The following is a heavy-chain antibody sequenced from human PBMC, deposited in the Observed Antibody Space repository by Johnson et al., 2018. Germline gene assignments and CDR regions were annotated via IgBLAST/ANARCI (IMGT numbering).Heavy chain of an antibody. V-gene: IGHV3-20*04. J-gene: IGHJ3*02. CDR3: AREARAYARGSDAFDI. D-gene: IGHD2-21*01. Sequence: EVQLVESGGGVVRPGGSLRLSCAASGFTFDDYGMSWVRQVPGKGLEWVSGINWDGGSTGYADSVKGRFTISRDNAKNSLYLQMNSLRAEDKAGYYCAREARAYARGSDAFDIWGQGKMVTVSS. CDR2: INWDGGST. CDR1: GFTFDDYG.